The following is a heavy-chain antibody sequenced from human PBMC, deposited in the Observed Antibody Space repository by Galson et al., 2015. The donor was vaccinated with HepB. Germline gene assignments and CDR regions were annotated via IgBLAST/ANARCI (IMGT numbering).Heavy chain of an antibody. CDR1: GYTFTNYG. V-gene: IGHV1-18*01. J-gene: IGHJ4*02. CDR3: ARGDWGWGGFDD. CDR2: ISAYNGNT. Sequence: SVKVSCKASGYTFTNYGISWVRQAPGQGLQWMGWISAYNGNTHYAQKPQGRVTMTTDTSTSTAYVELRSLRSDDTAVYYCARGDWGWGGFDDWGQGTLVTVSS. D-gene: IGHD7-27*01.